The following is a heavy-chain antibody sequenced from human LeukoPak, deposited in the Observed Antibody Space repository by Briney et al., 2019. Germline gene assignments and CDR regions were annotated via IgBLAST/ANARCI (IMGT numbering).Heavy chain of an antibody. D-gene: IGHD2-8*01. J-gene: IGHJ6*02. CDR1: GYTFTDYY. CDR2: FDPEDGET. CDR3: ATGLGDCTNGVCYYYYGMDV. V-gene: IGHV1-24*01. Sequence: ASVKVSFKASGYTFTDYYIHWVRQAPGKGLEWMGGFDPEDGETIYAQKFQGRVTMTEDTSTDTAYMELSSLRSEDTAVYYCATGLGDCTNGVCYYYYGMDVWGQGTTVTVSS.